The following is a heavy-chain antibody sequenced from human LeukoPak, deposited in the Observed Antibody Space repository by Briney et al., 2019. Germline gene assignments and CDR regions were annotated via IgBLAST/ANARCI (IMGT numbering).Heavy chain of an antibody. CDR2: LRYDGSNQ. V-gene: IGHV3-30*02. D-gene: IGHD3-9*01. Sequence: PGWSLRLSCEASGFTFIRNGMHWVRQAPGKGLEWVAFLRYDGSNQYYADSVQGRFTISRDNSKNTLYLQMYSLRAEDTAVYCCARDDPHYDILTGYYPIDSWGQGTLVTVSS. CDR1: GFTFIRNG. J-gene: IGHJ4*02. CDR3: ARDDPHYDILTGYYPIDS.